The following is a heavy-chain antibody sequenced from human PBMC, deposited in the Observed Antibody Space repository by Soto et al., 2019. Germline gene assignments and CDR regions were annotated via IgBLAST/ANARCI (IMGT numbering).Heavy chain of an antibody. V-gene: IGHV3-30*01. Sequence: PVGSLRLSCAASGFTFSSYAIHWVRQAPGKGLEWVAVLSYDGSNKYYADSVKGRFTISRDNSKNTMYLQMNSLRVEDTAVYYCARENSGSGWYGTGDYWGQGTLVTVSS. D-gene: IGHD6-19*01. CDR2: LSYDGSNK. CDR3: ARENSGSGWYGTGDY. J-gene: IGHJ4*02. CDR1: GFTFSSYA.